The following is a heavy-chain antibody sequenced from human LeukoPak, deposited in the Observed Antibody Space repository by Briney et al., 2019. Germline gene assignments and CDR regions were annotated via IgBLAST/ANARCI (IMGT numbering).Heavy chain of an antibody. V-gene: IGHV3-21*06. J-gene: IGHJ4*02. D-gene: IGHD5-12*01. CDR1: GFTFSSYA. Sequence: PGGSLRLSCAASGFTFSSYAMSWVRQAPGKGLEGVSSISSSSSYTYYADSVKGRFTISRDNAKNSLYLQMSSLRVEDTTVYYCARDYIGYDPLDYWGQGTLVTVSS. CDR2: ISSSSSYT. CDR3: ARDYIGYDPLDY.